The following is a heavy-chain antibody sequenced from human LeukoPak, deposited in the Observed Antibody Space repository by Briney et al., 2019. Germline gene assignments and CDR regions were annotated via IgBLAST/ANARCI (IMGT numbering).Heavy chain of an antibody. CDR2: IYYSGST. CDR3: ARRLTMVRGIISFAYFDY. Sequence: SETLSPTCTVSGGSISSSSFYWGWIRQPPGKGLEWIGSIYYSGSTYYNPSLKSRVTISVDTSKNQFSLKLSSVTAADTAVYYCARRLTMVRGIISFAYFDYWGQGTLVPVSS. D-gene: IGHD3-10*01. J-gene: IGHJ4*02. V-gene: IGHV4-39*01. CDR1: GGSISSSSFY.